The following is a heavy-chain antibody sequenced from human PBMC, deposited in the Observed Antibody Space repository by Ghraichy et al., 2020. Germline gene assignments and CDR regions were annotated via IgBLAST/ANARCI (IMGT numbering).Heavy chain of an antibody. V-gene: IGHV1-18*01. CDR2: ISAYNGNT. CDR3: ARFKKRITMVRGEDYYYGMDV. Sequence: ASVKVSCKASGYTFTSYGISWVRQAPGQGLEWMGWISAYNGNTNYAQKLQGRVTMTTDTSTSTAYMELRSLRSDDTAVYYCARFKKRITMVRGEDYYYGMDVWGQGTTVTVSS. J-gene: IGHJ6*02. CDR1: GYTFTSYG. D-gene: IGHD3-10*01.